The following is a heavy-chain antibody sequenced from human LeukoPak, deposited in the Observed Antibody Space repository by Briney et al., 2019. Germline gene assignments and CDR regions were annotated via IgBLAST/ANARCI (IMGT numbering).Heavy chain of an antibody. CDR1: GFTFSTYA. Sequence: GGSLRLSCVASGFTFSTYAMNWVRQAPGKGLEWVAVISGSSGSTYYADSVKGRFTISRDNSKRTLYLQMNSLRADDTAVYYCANLGFNTFHIWGQGTMVTVSS. J-gene: IGHJ3*02. CDR2: ISGSSGST. D-gene: IGHD2-15*01. CDR3: ANLGFNTFHI. V-gene: IGHV3-23*01.